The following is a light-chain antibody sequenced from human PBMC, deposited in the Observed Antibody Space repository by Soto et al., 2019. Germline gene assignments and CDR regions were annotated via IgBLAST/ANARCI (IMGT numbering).Light chain of an antibody. Sequence: EIVLTQSPGTLSLSPGERATLACRASQSVSTSYLAWYQQKPGQAPRLLIYGASSRATGIPDRFSGTGSGTDFTLTISRLEIEDIAMYYCKNYDTSPPITFGQGTQLEFK. CDR3: KNYDTSPPIT. CDR1: QSVSTSY. V-gene: IGKV3-20*01. J-gene: IGKJ5*01. CDR2: GAS.